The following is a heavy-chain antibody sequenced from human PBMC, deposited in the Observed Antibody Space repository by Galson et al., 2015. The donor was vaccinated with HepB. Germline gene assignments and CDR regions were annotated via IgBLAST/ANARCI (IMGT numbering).Heavy chain of an antibody. Sequence: SVKVSCKASGYTFTSYAMNWVRQAPGQGLEWMGWINTNTGNPTYAQGFTGRFVFSLDTSVSTAYLQISSLKAEDTAVYYCAREAVPAAMVVGDYWGQGTLVTVSS. CDR2: INTNTGNP. V-gene: IGHV7-4-1*02. CDR3: AREAVPAAMVVGDY. D-gene: IGHD2-2*01. CDR1: GYTFTSYA. J-gene: IGHJ4*02.